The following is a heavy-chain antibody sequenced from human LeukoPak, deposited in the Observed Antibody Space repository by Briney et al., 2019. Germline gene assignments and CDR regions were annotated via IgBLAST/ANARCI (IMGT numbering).Heavy chain of an antibody. CDR2: ISSSSSTI. Sequence: PGGSLRLSCAASGFTFSSYSMNWVRQAPGKGLEWASYISSSSSTIYYADSVKGRFTISRDDAKNSLYLQMNSLRDEDTAVYYCARDTGLVRGVYDAFDIWGQGTMVTVSS. D-gene: IGHD3-10*01. CDR1: GFTFSSYS. V-gene: IGHV3-48*02. J-gene: IGHJ3*02. CDR3: ARDTGLVRGVYDAFDI.